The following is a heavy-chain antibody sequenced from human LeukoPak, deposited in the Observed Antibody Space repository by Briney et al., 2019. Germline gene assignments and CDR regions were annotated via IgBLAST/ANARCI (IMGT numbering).Heavy chain of an antibody. CDR2: ISVGPT. Sequence: PGGSLRLYCVASGFSFSNYAMGWVGQAPEKALEWVAAISVGPTYYADSAKGRFTISRDNSKNMVYLQMSSLRAEDTAVYYCAKEPTYTASWYVDSWGQGTLVTVSS. V-gene: IGHV3-23*01. D-gene: IGHD6-13*01. CDR3: AKEPTYTASWYVDS. CDR1: GFSFSNYA. J-gene: IGHJ4*02.